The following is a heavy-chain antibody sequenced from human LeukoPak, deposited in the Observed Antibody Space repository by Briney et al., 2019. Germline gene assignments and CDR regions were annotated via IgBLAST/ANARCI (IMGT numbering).Heavy chain of an antibody. CDR1: GFTFSSYG. CDR3: ATLRGSSWSIYYYGMDV. J-gene: IGHJ6*02. D-gene: IGHD6-13*01. V-gene: IGHV3-30*02. Sequence: PGGSLRLSCAASGFTFSSYGMHWVRQAPGKGLEWVAFIRYDGSNKYYADSVNGRLTISRDNSKNTLYLQMNSLRAADTALYYCATLRGSSWSIYYYGMDVWGQGTTVTVSS. CDR2: IRYDGSNK.